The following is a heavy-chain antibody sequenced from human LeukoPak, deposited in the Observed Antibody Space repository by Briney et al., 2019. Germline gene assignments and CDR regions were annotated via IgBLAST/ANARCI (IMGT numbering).Heavy chain of an antibody. Sequence: GGSLRLSCAASGFTFSSYAMHWVRQAPGKGLEWVAVISYDGSNKYYADSVKGRFTISRDNSKNTLYLQMNSLRAEDTAVYYCAKGPRYSSSSRNLGMDVWGKGTTVTVSS. V-gene: IGHV3-30-3*01. CDR2: ISYDGSNK. CDR1: GFTFSSYA. J-gene: IGHJ6*04. D-gene: IGHD6-6*01. CDR3: AKGPRYSSSSRNLGMDV.